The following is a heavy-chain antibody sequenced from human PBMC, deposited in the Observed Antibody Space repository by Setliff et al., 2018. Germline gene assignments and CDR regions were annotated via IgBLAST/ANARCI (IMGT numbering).Heavy chain of an antibody. D-gene: IGHD3-22*01. Sequence: SETLSLPCTVSGGSISSGGYYWGWIRQPPGQGLEWIGSIYYSGSTYYNPSLKSRVTISVDTSKNQFSLKLSSVTAADTAVFYCARLSGYYFDYWGQGTLVTVSS. J-gene: IGHJ4*02. V-gene: IGHV4-39*01. CDR1: GGSISSGGYY. CDR3: ARLSGYYFDY. CDR2: IYYSGST.